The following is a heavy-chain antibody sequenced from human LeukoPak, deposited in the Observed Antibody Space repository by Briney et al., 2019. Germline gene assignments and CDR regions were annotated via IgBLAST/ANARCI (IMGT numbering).Heavy chain of an antibody. CDR3: ARWSVGWGPDDAFDI. V-gene: IGHV1-69*06. J-gene: IGHJ3*02. D-gene: IGHD6-19*01. CDR1: GYTFTSYD. CDR2: IIPIFGTA. Sequence: GASVKVSCKASGYTFTSYDISWVRQAPGQGLEWMGGIIPIFGTANYAQKFQGRVTITADKSTSTAYMELSSLRSEDTAVYYCARWSVGWGPDDAFDIWGQGTMVTVSS.